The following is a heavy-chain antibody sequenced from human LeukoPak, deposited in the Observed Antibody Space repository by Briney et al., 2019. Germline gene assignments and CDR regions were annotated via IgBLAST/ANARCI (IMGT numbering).Heavy chain of an antibody. J-gene: IGHJ4*02. CDR1: GFTFSSYQ. CDR3: VRDREESSSPYLRGDY. CDR2: ISTSGRST. Sequence: GGSLRLSCTASGFTFSSYQMIWVRQAPGKGLEWVSYISTSGRSTYYAESVGGQFTISRDNAKNSLYMQMNSLKAEDTAVYYCVRDREESSSPYLRGDYWGQGALVTVSS. D-gene: IGHD6-13*01. V-gene: IGHV3-48*03.